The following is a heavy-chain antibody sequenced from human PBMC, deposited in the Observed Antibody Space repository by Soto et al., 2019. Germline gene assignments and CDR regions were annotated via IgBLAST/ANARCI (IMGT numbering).Heavy chain of an antibody. J-gene: IGHJ4*02. V-gene: IGHV4-34*01. CDR2: INHSGST. Sequence: KQSQTLSLTCAVYGGSFSGYYWSWIRQPPGKGLEWIGEINHSGSTNYNPSLKSRVTISVDTSKNQFSLKLSSVTAADTAVYYCASKVDTAPFDYWGQGTLVTVSS. CDR1: GGSFSGYY. CDR3: ASKVDTAPFDY. D-gene: IGHD5-18*01.